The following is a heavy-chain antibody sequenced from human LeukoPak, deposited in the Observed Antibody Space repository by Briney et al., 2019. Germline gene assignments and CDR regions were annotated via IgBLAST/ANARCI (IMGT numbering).Heavy chain of an antibody. CDR3: ARGEYGDYLPVY. Sequence: ASVKVSCKASGYTFTNYGISWVRQAPGQGLEWMGWISAYNGNTNYAQKFQGRVTITRDTSASTAYMELSSLRSEDTAVYYCARGEYGDYLPVYWGQGTLVTVSS. CDR2: ISAYNGNT. D-gene: IGHD4-17*01. CDR1: GYTFTNYG. J-gene: IGHJ4*02. V-gene: IGHV1-18*04.